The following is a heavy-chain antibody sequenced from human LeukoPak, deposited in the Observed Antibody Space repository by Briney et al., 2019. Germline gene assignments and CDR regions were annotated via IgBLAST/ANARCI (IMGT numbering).Heavy chain of an antibody. Sequence: GGSLRLSCAASGFTFSSYAMSWVRQAPGKGLEWVSAISGSGGSTYYADSVKGRFTISRGNSKNTLYLQMNSLRAEDTAVYYCAKVSGSCYSPDCSLDYWGQGTLVTVSS. CDR1: GFTFSSYA. D-gene: IGHD2-15*01. V-gene: IGHV3-23*01. CDR3: AKVSGSCYSPDCSLDY. CDR2: ISGSGGST. J-gene: IGHJ4*02.